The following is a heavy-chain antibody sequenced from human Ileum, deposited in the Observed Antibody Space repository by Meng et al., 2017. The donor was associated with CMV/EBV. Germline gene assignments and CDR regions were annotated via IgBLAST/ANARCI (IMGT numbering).Heavy chain of an antibody. CDR3: ANDFSGRRDG. V-gene: IGHV3-74*01. CDR1: GFTFSSFW. Sequence: GESLKISCAASGFTFSSFWMHWVRHVPGNGLVWVSRINTDGSYTSYADSVKDRFTISSDNAKNTLYLQMNSLRAEDTAIYFCANDFSGRRDGWGQGTRVTVSS. CDR2: INTDGSYT. J-gene: IGHJ4*03. D-gene: IGHD3/OR15-3a*01.